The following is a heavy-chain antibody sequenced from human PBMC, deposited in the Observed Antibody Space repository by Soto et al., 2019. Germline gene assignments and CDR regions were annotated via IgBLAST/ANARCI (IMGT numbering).Heavy chain of an antibody. CDR3: ASTSSSWYGGYYYYGMDV. CDR2: FDPEDGET. V-gene: IGHV1-24*01. Sequence: LEWMGGFDPEDGETIYAQKFQGRVTMTEDTSTDTAYMELSSLRSEDTAVYYCASTSSSWYGGYYYYGMDVWGQGTTVTVSS. D-gene: IGHD6-13*01. J-gene: IGHJ6*02.